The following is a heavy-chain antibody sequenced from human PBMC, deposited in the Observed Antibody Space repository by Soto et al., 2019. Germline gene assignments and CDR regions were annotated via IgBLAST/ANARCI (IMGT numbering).Heavy chain of an antibody. CDR3: ARDLDGSGSYFTNY. CDR2: ISPHKGDT. CDR1: GYTFSSIG. D-gene: IGHD3-10*01. Sequence: ASVKVSCKTSGYTFSSIGISWVRQAPGQGLEWMGWISPHKGDTYYAQRLQGRVTMTTDTSTNTAYMELRSLRSDDTAVYFCARDLDGSGSYFTNYWGPGTMVTVSS. J-gene: IGHJ4*02. V-gene: IGHV1-18*01.